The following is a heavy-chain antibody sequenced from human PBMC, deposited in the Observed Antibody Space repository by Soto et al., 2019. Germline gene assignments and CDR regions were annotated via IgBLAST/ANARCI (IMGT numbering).Heavy chain of an antibody. D-gene: IGHD3-9*01. CDR1: GGTFSSYA. Sequence: QVQLVQSGAEVKKPGSSVKVSCKASGGTFSSYAISWVRQAPGQGLEWMGGIIPIFGIANYAQKFQGRVTITADESTSTAYMELSSLRSEDTDVYYCARGAILTGYPLGELDYWGQGTLVTVSS. CDR3: ARGAILTGYPLGELDY. J-gene: IGHJ4*02. V-gene: IGHV1-69*01. CDR2: IIPIFGIA.